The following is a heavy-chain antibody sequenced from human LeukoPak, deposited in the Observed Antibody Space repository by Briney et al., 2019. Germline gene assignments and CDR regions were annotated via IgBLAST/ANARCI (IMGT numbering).Heavy chain of an antibody. Sequence: PGGSLRLSCAASGFTFSSYAMSWVRQAPGMGLEWVSSIRGSGSNTYYADSVKGRFTISRDNAKNSLYLQMNSLRAEDTAVYYCARDKWSKVRGSFVDYWGQGTLVSVSS. V-gene: IGHV3-23*01. D-gene: IGHD3-10*01. CDR1: GFTFSSYA. CDR3: ARDKWSKVRGSFVDY. J-gene: IGHJ4*02. CDR2: IRGSGSNT.